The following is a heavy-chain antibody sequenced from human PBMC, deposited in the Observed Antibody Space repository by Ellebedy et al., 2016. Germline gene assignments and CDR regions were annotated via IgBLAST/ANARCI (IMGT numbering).Heavy chain of an antibody. J-gene: IGHJ3*02. V-gene: IGHV4-34*01. CDR2: IYYSGST. CDR3: ARDSSYYGSGSYSGAFDI. CDR1: GGSFSGYY. Sequence: SETLSLXCAVYGGSFSGYYWGWIRQPPGKGLEWIGSIYYSGSTYYNMSLKSRVTISVDTSKNQFSLRLSSVTAADTAVYYCARDSSYYGSGSYSGAFDIWGQGTMVTVSS. D-gene: IGHD3-10*01.